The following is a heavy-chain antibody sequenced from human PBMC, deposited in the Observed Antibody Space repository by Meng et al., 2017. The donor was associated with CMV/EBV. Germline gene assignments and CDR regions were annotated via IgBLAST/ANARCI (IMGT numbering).Heavy chain of an antibody. J-gene: IGHJ2*01. CDR3: GRGYYDSSGYNFDL. Sequence: VQLVQSGGGVKKPGLAVKVSCKATGGTFSSYAISWGRQAPGQGLEWMGGIIPIFGTANYAQKFQGRVTITADESTSTAYMELSSLRSEDTAVYYCGRGYYDSSGYNFDLWGRGTLVTVSS. CDR2: IIPIFGTA. CDR1: GGTFSSYA. V-gene: IGHV1-69*01. D-gene: IGHD3-22*01.